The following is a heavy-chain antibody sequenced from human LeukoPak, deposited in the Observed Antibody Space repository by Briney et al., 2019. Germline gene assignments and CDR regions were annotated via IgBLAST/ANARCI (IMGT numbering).Heavy chain of an antibody. J-gene: IGHJ4*02. V-gene: IGHV1-69*04. D-gene: IGHD6-13*01. CDR2: IIPILGIA. Sequence: ASVKVSCKASGGTFSSYAISWVRQAPGQGLEWMGRIIPILGIANYAQKFQGRVTITADKSTSTAYMELSSLRSEDTAVYYCARGYSSPVPNFDYWGQGTLVTVSS. CDR3: ARGYSSPVPNFDY. CDR1: GGTFSSYA.